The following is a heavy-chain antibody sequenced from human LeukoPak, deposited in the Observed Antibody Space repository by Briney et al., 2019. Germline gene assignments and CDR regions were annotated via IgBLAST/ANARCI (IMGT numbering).Heavy chain of an antibody. Sequence: PSETLSLTCTVSGGSISSYYWSWIRQPPGKGLEWIGYISYSGSTNSHPSLKSRVTISVDMSKPQFYLELSSVTAADTAVYYCARARYREINYANAGGFYYMDVWGKGTTVTVSS. J-gene: IGHJ6*03. D-gene: IGHD1-26*01. CDR1: GGSISSYY. CDR2: ISYSGST. V-gene: IGHV4-59*01. CDR3: ARARYREINYANAGGFYYMDV.